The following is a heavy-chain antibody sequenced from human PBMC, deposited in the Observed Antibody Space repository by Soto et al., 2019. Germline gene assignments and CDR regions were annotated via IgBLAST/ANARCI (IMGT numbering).Heavy chain of an antibody. V-gene: IGHV4-30-4*01. CDR2: IMHSGST. D-gene: IGHD3-10*01. J-gene: IGHJ6*02. CDR3: ATDRCYGSGTYYNFYSGMEV. CDR1: GDYFNSGDCY. Sequence: SHTRSLGCTVSGDYFNSGDCYWTCLRHAPGRGLEGRGNIMHSGSTHCTPALRSRVTISLDTSKNHFSLKLSSVAPAETAVYYCATDRCYGSGTYYNFYSGMEVWGQGTTVTVS.